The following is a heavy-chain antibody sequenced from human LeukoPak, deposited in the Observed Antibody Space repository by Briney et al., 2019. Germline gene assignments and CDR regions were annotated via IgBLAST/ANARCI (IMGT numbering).Heavy chain of an antibody. D-gene: IGHD6-13*01. J-gene: IGHJ3*02. CDR3: VKGQQQLNAFDI. CDR2: IISKGGST. V-gene: IGHV3-64D*06. Sequence: GGSLRLSCSASGFTFSSYAMHWVRQAPGKGREYVSAIISKGGSTYYADSVKGRFSISRDNSKNTLYLQMSSLRAEDTAVYYCVKGQQQLNAFDIWGQGTMVTVSS. CDR1: GFTFSSYA.